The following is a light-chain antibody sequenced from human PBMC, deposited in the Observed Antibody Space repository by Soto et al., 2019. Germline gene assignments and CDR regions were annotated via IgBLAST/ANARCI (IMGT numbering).Light chain of an antibody. CDR2: GAA. J-gene: IGKJ5*01. CDR3: PQYYDTPIS. Sequence: DIVMTQSPDSLPVSLGARATIHCKSSQSVLHSSNTQNSLAWYQLKPGQAPRLLIYGAATRESGVHDRFSGSGSGTDFTLTIPSLQAEDVAVYSCPQYYDTPISFGPGTRLEI. V-gene: IGKV4-1*01. CDR1: QSVLHSSNTQNS.